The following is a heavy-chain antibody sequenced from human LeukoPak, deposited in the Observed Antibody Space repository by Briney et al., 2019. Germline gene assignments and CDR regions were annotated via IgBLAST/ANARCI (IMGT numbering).Heavy chain of an antibody. J-gene: IGHJ4*02. CDR1: GYTFTDYY. CDR3: ARESGAYDSSGYSDYYFDY. D-gene: IGHD3-22*01. Sequence: ASVKVSCKASGYTFTDYYMHWVRQAPGQGLEWMGWFNPNRGGTNYAQKFQGRVTMTRDTSISTAYMELTRLRSDDTAVYYCARESGAYDSSGYSDYYFDYWGRGALVTVSS. CDR2: FNPNRGGT. V-gene: IGHV1-2*02.